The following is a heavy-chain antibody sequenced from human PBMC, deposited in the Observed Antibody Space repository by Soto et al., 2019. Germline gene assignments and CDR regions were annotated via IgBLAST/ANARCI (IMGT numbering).Heavy chain of an antibody. CDR1: GGSISSGGYY. Sequence: QVQLQESGPGLVKPSQTLSLTCTVSGGSISSGGYYWSWIRQHPVKGLEWIGYIYYSGSTYYNPSPRSRVTISVDTSKDQFSLMLSSVTAADTAVYYCAVSRDGYSMDVWGQGTTVTVSS. V-gene: IGHV4-31*03. D-gene: IGHD2-2*01. J-gene: IGHJ6*02. CDR2: IYYSGST. CDR3: AVSRDGYSMDV.